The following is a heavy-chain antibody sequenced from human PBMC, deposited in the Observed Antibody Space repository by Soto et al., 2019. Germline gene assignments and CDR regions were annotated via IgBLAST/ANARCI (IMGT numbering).Heavy chain of an antibody. D-gene: IGHD6-13*01. J-gene: IGHJ3*02. V-gene: IGHV4-31*03. CDR1: GGSISSGGYY. Sequence: SETLSLTCTVSGGSISSGGYYWSWIRQHPGKGLEWIGYIYYSGSTYYNPSLKSRVTISVDTSKNQFSLKLSSVTAADTAVYYCARNTAAAGPDAFDIWGQGTMVTVAS. CDR2: IYYSGST. CDR3: ARNTAAAGPDAFDI.